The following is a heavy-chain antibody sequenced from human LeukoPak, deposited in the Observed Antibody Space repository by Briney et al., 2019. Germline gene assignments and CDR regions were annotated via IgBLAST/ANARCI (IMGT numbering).Heavy chain of an antibody. CDR1: GFTFSSYG. Sequence: GRSLRLSCAASGFTFSSYGMHWVRQAPGKGLEWVAVIWYDGSNKYYADSVKGRFTISGDNSKNTLYLQMNSLRAEDTVVYYCARDTIGMDVWGKGTTVTVSS. V-gene: IGHV3-33*01. D-gene: IGHD5-24*01. CDR3: ARDTIGMDV. J-gene: IGHJ6*04. CDR2: IWYDGSNK.